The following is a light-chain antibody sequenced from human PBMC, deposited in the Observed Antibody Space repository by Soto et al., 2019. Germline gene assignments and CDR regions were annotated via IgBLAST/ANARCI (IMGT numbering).Light chain of an antibody. CDR1: SSDVGGYNY. CDR2: DVS. CDR3: SSSTSSTTLYV. Sequence: LTQPASVSGSPGQSITISCTGTSSDVGGYNYVSWYQQHPGKAPKLMIYDVSNRPSGVSNRFSGSKSGNTASLTISGLQAEDEADYYCSSSTSSTTLYVFGTGTKVTVL. V-gene: IGLV2-14*01. J-gene: IGLJ1*01.